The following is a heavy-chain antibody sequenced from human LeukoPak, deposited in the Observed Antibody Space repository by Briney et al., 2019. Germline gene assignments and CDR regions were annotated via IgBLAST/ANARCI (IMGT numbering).Heavy chain of an antibody. CDR1: GGTFSSYA. CDR3: ARDYDFWSGYFLRKGFDP. CDR2: IIPIFGTA. Sequence: GASVKVSCKASGGTFSSYAISWVRQAPGQGLEWMRGIIPIFGTANYAQKFQGRVTITADESTSTAYMELSSLRSEDTAVYYCARDYDFWSGYFLRKGFDPWGQGTLVTVSS. V-gene: IGHV1-69*13. D-gene: IGHD3-3*01. J-gene: IGHJ5*02.